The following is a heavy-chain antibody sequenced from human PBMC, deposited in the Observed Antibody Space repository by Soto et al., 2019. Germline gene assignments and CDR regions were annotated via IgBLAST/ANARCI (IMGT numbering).Heavy chain of an antibody. Sequence: QVQLQESGPGLVKPSQTLSLTCTVSGDSIGSGGYYWYWVRQHPGKGLEWIGFTYYSGTTYYNPSLKSRVSISVDLSKNQFSLTLRSVTAADTAIYYCARRDVDTILVGNDSWGQGILVTVSS. CDR2: TYYSGTT. CDR1: GDSIGSGGYY. J-gene: IGHJ4*02. D-gene: IGHD5-18*01. V-gene: IGHV4-31*03. CDR3: ARRDVDTILVGNDS.